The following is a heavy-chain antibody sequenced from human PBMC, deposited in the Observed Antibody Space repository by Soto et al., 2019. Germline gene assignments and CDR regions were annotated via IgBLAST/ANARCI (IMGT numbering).Heavy chain of an antibody. CDR3: TRDSMVRAYYYMDV. D-gene: IGHD3-10*01. CDR2: IRSKAYGGTT. CDR1: GFTFGDYA. Sequence: EVQLVESGGGLVQPGRSLRLSCTASGFTFGDYAMSWFRQAPGKGLEWVGFIRSKAYGGTTEYAASVKGRFTISRDDSKSIAYLQLNSLETEDTAVYYCTRDSMVRAYYYMDVWGKGTTVTVSS. J-gene: IGHJ6*03. V-gene: IGHV3-49*03.